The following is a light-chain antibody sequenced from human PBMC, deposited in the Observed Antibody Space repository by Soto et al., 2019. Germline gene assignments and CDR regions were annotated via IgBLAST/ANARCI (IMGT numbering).Light chain of an antibody. V-gene: IGLV2-8*01. CDR1: SSDVGGYNY. CDR3: TSYAGGNNV. CDR2: EVN. Sequence: QSALTQPPSASGSPGQSVTISCTGTSSDVGGYNYVSWYQQHPGKVAKLMGYEVNKRPSGVPDRFSGSKSGNQGSLTVSGLQAEDEADYYCTSYAGGNNVFGTGTKLTVL. J-gene: IGLJ1*01.